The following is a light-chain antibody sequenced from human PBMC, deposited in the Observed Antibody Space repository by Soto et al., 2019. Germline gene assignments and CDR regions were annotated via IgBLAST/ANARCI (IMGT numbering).Light chain of an antibody. Sequence: QSALTQPASVSGSPGQSITISCTGTSSNVGSYILVSWYQQHPGKAPKLMIYEASNRPSGVSNRFSGSKSVNTASLTISGLQAEYEADYYCCSYAGSSTYVFVGGTKRTVL. V-gene: IGLV2-23*01. CDR3: CSYAGSSTYV. J-gene: IGLJ2*01. CDR2: EAS. CDR1: SSNVGSYIL.